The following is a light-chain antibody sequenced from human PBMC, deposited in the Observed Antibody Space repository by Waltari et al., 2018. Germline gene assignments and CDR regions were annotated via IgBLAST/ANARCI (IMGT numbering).Light chain of an antibody. CDR2: WAS. V-gene: IGKV4-1*01. CDR3: QQYYSAPLT. Sequence: DIVMTQSPDSLAVSLGERATINCKSGQNLLYSSNNKNYLNWYQQKPGQPPKLLIYWASTRESGVPDRFNGSGSGTDFTLTISSLQAEDVAVYYCQQYYSAPLTFGGGTKVEIK. J-gene: IGKJ4*01. CDR1: QNLLYSSNNKNY.